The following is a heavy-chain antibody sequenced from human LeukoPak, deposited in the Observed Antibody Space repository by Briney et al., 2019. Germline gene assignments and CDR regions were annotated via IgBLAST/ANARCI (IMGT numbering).Heavy chain of an antibody. CDR2: IYYNGTT. CDR3: ARTHSSLDAFDV. D-gene: IGHD3-22*01. J-gene: IGHJ3*01. V-gene: IGHV4-39*01. Sequence: TSETLSLTCSVSGGSINVSGYYWGWIRQSPEKGLEWIANIYYNGTTYYSPSLESRVTISVETSKSQFSLRMTSVAAADTAVYYCARTHSSLDAFDVWGQGTMVIVAS. CDR1: GGSINVSGYY.